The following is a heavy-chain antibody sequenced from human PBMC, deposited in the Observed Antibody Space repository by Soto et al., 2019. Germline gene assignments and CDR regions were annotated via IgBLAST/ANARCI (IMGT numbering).Heavy chain of an antibody. V-gene: IGHV4-30-2*01. D-gene: IGHD6-13*01. J-gene: IGHJ4*02. Sequence: SETLSLTCAVSGGSIRSGGYSWSWIRQPPGKGLEWIGYIYHSGSTYYNPSLKSRVTISVDRSKNQFSLKLSSVTAADTAVYYRASSHAGAHITAAVHWGQGTLVTVS. CDR3: ASSHAGAHITAAVH. CDR2: IYHSGST. CDR1: GGSIRSGGYS.